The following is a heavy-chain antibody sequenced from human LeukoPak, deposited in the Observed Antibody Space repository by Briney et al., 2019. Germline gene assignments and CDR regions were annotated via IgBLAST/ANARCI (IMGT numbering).Heavy chain of an antibody. V-gene: IGHV4-31*03. D-gene: IGHD3-22*01. J-gene: IGHJ4*02. CDR1: GGSISSGGYY. Sequence: SETLSLTCTVSGGSISSGGYYWSWIRQHPGKGLEWIGYIYYSGSTYYNPSLKSRVTISVDTSKNQFSLKLSSVTAADTAVYYCARAVQNYYDSSGYYYDLGYFDYWGQGTLVTVSS. CDR2: IYYSGST. CDR3: ARAVQNYYDSSGYYYDLGYFDY.